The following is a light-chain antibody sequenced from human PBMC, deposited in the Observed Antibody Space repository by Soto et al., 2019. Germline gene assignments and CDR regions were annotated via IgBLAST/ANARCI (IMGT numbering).Light chain of an antibody. CDR2: DAS. CDR3: QQCYMGWT. CDR1: QSIGRF. J-gene: IGKJ1*01. Sequence: DIQMTQSPSTLSASVGDRVTITCRASQSIGRFLAWYQHQPGKAPKLLIYDASTLEIGVTSRFSGTGSGTEFTFSITSPQAEDFGTYYCQQCYMGWTFGQGTKVDFK. V-gene: IGKV1-5*01.